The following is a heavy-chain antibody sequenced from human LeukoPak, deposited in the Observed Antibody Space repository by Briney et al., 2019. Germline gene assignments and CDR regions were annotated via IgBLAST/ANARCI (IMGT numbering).Heavy chain of an antibody. V-gene: IGHV3-11*06. D-gene: IGHD5-12*01. J-gene: IGHJ4*02. CDR3: ARAIEATRRSTGTCNYFDY. CDR2: MASSSSYT. CDR1: GFTFSDYY. Sequence: GGSLRLSCAASGFTFSDYYMSWIRQAPGKGLEWVSYMASSSSYTNYADSVKGRFTISRDNAKNSLYLQMNSLRAEDTAVYYCARAIEATRRSTGTCNYFDYWGQGTLVTVSS.